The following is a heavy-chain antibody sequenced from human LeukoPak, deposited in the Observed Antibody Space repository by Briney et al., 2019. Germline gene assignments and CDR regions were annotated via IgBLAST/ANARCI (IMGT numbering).Heavy chain of an antibody. CDR3: AKGSYSSSSDY. CDR2: IYSGGST. D-gene: IGHD6-6*01. CDR1: GFTVSSNY. Sequence: GGSLRLSCAASGFTVSSNYMSWVRQAPGEGLEWVSVIYSGGSTYYADSVKGRFTISRDNSKNTLYLQMNSLRAEDTAVYYCAKGSYSSSSDYWGQGTLVTVSS. V-gene: IGHV3-66*01. J-gene: IGHJ4*02.